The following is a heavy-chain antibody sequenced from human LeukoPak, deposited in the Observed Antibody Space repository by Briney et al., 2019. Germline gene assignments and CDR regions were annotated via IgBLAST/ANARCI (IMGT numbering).Heavy chain of an antibody. D-gene: IGHD2-15*01. Sequence: GGSLRLSCAASGFTFSSYWMSWVRQAPGKGLEWVANIKQDGSERYYVDSGKGRFTISRDNAKNSLYMQMNSLRAVDTAVYYCAMGPSGGNGFSYWGLGTLVTVSS. V-gene: IGHV3-7*01. CDR3: AMGPSGGNGFSY. J-gene: IGHJ4*02. CDR2: IKQDGSER. CDR1: GFTFSSYW.